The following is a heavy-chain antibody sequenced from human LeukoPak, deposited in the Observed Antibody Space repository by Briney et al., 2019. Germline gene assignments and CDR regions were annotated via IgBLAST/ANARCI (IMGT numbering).Heavy chain of an antibody. CDR3: ARDKTYYYDSGAFDI. V-gene: IGHV4-4*07. J-gene: IGHJ3*02. Sequence: SETLSLTCTVSGGSISSYYWRWIRQPAGKGLEWIGRIYTSGSTNYNPSLKSRVTMSVDTSKNQFSLKLSSVTAADTAVYYCARDKTYYYDSGAFDIWGQGTMVTVSS. D-gene: IGHD3-22*01. CDR2: IYTSGST. CDR1: GGSISSYY.